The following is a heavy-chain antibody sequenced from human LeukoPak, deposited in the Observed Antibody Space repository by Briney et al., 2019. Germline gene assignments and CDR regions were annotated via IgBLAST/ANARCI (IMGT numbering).Heavy chain of an antibody. CDR1: GYCFTIYW. D-gene: IGHD2-2*01. J-gene: IGHJ4*02. CDR3: ARLPGYCSTTSCQTPHFDS. V-gene: IGHV5-51*01. Sequence: AESLKISCTGSGYCFTIYWDGWGRQMPGKGMGLVGIIYTGDSDARYSPSVQGQATISADKSISTAYLQWSSLKASDSAMYYCARLPGYCSTTSCQTPHFDSWGQGTLVTLSS. CDR2: IYTGDSDA.